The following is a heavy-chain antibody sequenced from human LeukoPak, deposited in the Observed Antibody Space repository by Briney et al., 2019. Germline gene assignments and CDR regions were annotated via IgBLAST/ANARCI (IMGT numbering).Heavy chain of an antibody. CDR2: INHSGST. D-gene: IGHD3-3*01. V-gene: IGHV4-34*01. J-gene: IGHJ5*02. Sequence: SETLSLTCAVYGGSFSGYYWSWIRQPPGKGLEWIGEINHSGSTNYNPSLKSRVTISVDTSKNQFSLKLSSVTAADTAVYYCARDGLDFWSGYLRNWFDPWGQGTLVTVSS. CDR1: GGSFSGYY. CDR3: ARDGLDFWSGYLRNWFDP.